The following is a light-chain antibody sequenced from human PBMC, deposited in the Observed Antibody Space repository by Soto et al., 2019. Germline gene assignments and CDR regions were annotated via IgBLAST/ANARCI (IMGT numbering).Light chain of an antibody. CDR3: QQTYTTLSIT. Sequence: DIQMTQSPSSLSGSVGDRVTITCRASENISRHLNWYQQKPGKAPKLLIYAASSLQNGVPSRFRGGGSGRDFPLTISNLQPEDFATYYCQQTYTTLSITFGQGTRLESK. J-gene: IGKJ5*01. V-gene: IGKV1-39*01. CDR2: AAS. CDR1: ENISRH.